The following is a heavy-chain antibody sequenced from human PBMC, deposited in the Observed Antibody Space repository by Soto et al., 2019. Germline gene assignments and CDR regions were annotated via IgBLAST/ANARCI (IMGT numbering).Heavy chain of an antibody. Sequence: GGSLRLSCAASGFMFSGFAMNWVRQAPGKGLEWVSCINAGGGSTYYADSVKGRFIVSRDNSKNRVYVQMNSLTVDDTAIYYCVRDRGGVWGQGTLVTVSS. D-gene: IGHD3-10*01. CDR3: VRDRGGV. V-gene: IGHV3-23*01. J-gene: IGHJ4*02. CDR2: INAGGGST. CDR1: GFMFSGFA.